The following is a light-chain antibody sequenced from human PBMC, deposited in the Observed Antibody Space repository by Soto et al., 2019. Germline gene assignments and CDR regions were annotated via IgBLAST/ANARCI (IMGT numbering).Light chain of an antibody. CDR2: QDS. Sequence: SYELTQPPSVSVSPGQTASITCSGDKLGDKYACCDQQKPGQSPVLVIYQDSKRPSGIPERFSGSNCGNTATLTISGTQAMDEADYYCQAWDSSIHVVFGGGTKLTVL. V-gene: IGLV3-1*01. CDR3: QAWDSSIHVV. J-gene: IGLJ2*01. CDR1: KLGDKY.